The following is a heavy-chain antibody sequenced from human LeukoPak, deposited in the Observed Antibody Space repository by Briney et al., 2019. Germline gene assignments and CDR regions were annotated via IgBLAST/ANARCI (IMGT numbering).Heavy chain of an antibody. J-gene: IGHJ4*02. V-gene: IGHV5-51*01. CDR1: GYSFTTYW. CDR3: ASSEFSSSGGRPDY. CDR2: IYPDDSDT. Sequence: GESLKISCKGSGYSFTTYWNGWVRQMPGKGLEYMGIIYPDDSDTKYNPSFQGHVTISADKSINTAYLQWSSLKASDTAMYYCASSEFSSSGGRPDYWGQGTLVTVSS. D-gene: IGHD6-6*01.